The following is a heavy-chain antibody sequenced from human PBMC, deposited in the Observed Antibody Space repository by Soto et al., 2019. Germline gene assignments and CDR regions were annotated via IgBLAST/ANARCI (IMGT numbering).Heavy chain of an antibody. J-gene: IGHJ4*02. CDR2: ISAYNGNT. CDR1: GYTFTSYG. CDR3: ARDRKLHGYCGGDCYSGFDD. D-gene: IGHD2-21*02. V-gene: IGHV1-18*01. Sequence: GASVKVSCKASGYTFTSYGISWVRQAPGQGLEWMGWISAYNGNTNYAQKLQGRVTMTTDTSTSTAYMELRSLRSDDTAVYYCARDRKLHGYCGGDCYSGFDDWGREPWSPSPQ.